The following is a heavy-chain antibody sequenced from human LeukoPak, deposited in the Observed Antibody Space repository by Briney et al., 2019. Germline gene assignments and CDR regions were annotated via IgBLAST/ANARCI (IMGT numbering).Heavy chain of an antibody. CDR1: GGSISSSSYY. J-gene: IGHJ5*02. D-gene: IGHD6-6*01. Sequence: PSETLSLTCTVSGGSISSSSYYWGWIRQPPGKGLQWTGSVYHSGTTFYNPSLKSRVTISVDTSKNQFSLKLSSVTAADTAVYYCAREPRIAATKWFDPWGQGTLVTVSS. CDR3: AREPRIAATKWFDP. CDR2: VYHSGTT. V-gene: IGHV4-39*07.